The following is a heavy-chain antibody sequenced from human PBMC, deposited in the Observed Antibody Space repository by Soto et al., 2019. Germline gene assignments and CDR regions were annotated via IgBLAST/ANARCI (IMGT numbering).Heavy chain of an antibody. CDR2: ISDRGGST. D-gene: IGHD5-18*01. CDR3: ARLPYSYVSLYFFDF. J-gene: IGHJ4*02. CDR1: GFTFSNYA. V-gene: IGHV3-23*01. Sequence: LRLSCAASGFTFSNYAVSWVRQSPGRGLEWVASISDRGGSTKYADSVNGRFTISRDNSRNTLFLQMDTLRAEDTAVYYCARLPYSYVSLYFFDFWGQGTLVTVPQ.